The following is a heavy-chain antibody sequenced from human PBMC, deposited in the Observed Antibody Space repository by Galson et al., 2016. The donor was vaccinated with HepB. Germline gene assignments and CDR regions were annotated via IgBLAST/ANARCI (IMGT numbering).Heavy chain of an antibody. CDR1: GFTFSRHG. CDR3: ARLPSDSRSGGYFAY. Sequence: SLRLSCAASGFTFSRHGMHWVRQAPGKGLEWVALIWFDGSNQYYTDSVKGRLTITRDNSKNTLNLQMDSLRVEDTAVYYCARLPSDSRSGGYFAYWGQGALVTVSS. J-gene: IGHJ4*02. CDR2: IWFDGSNQ. D-gene: IGHD2-15*01. V-gene: IGHV3-33*01.